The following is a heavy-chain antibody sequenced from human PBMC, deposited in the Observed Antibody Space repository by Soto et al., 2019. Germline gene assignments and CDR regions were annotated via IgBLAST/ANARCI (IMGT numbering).Heavy chain of an antibody. V-gene: IGHV1-24*01. CDR1: GYTLTELS. Sequence: ASVKVSCKVSGYTLTELSMHWVRQAPGKGLEWMGGFDPEDGETIYAQKFQGRVTMTEDTPTDTAYMELSSLRSEDTAVYYCATSSPMIVVALFDYWGQGTLVTVSS. CDR2: FDPEDGET. J-gene: IGHJ4*02. D-gene: IGHD3-22*01. CDR3: ATSSPMIVVALFDY.